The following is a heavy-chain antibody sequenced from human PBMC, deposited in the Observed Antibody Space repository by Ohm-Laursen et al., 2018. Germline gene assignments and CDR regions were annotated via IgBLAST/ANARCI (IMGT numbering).Heavy chain of an antibody. J-gene: IGHJ6*02. CDR3: ARGPYYYYYGMDV. V-gene: IGHV4-59*12. CDR1: GGSISSYY. CDR2: IYYSGST. Sequence: SETLSLTCTVSGGSISSYYWSWIRQPPGKGLEWIGYIYYSGSTNYNPSLKSRVTISVDTSKNQSSLKLSSVTAADTAVYYCARGPYYYYYGMDVWGQGTTVTVSS.